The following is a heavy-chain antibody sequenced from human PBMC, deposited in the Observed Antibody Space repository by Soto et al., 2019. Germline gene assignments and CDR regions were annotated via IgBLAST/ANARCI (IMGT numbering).Heavy chain of an antibody. CDR1: GFTFSTSG. CDR2: ISHDGGAT. J-gene: IGHJ5*02. CDR3: AKDWSSRGCYNWCDT. D-gene: IGHD2-2*01. Sequence: QVQLVESGGGVVQSGRSLRLSCAASGFTFSTSGMHWIRQAPGKGLEWVAMISHDGGATYYVVSVKGRFTISRDTDKNTLHLQLDSLRPEDTATYYCAKDWSSRGCYNWCDTWGQGTLVTVSS. V-gene: IGHV3-30*18.